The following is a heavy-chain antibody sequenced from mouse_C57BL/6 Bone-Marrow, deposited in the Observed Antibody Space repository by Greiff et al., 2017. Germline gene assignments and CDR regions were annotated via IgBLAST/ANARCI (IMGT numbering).Heavy chain of an antibody. CDR1: GFTFSDYG. V-gene: IGHV5-17*01. D-gene: IGHD3-3*01. Sequence: LVESGGGLVKPGGSLKLSCAASGFTFSDYGMHWVRQAPEKGREWVAYISSGSSTIYYADTVKGRFTISRDNAKNTLFLQMTSLRSEDTAMYYCAREGTPFDYWGQGTTLTVSS. CDR3: AREGTPFDY. CDR2: ISSGSSTI. J-gene: IGHJ2*01.